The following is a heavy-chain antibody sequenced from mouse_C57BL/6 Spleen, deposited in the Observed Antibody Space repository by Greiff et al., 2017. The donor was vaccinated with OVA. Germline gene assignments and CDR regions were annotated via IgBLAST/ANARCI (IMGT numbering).Heavy chain of an antibody. CDR3: AREDYDYGDWYFDV. J-gene: IGHJ1*03. Sequence: DVMLVESGGGLVKPGGSLKLSCAASGFTFSSYAMSWVRQTPEKRLEWVATISDGGSYTYYPDNVKGRFTISRDNAKNNLYLQMSHLKSEDTAMYYCAREDYDYGDWYFDVWGTGTTVTVSS. D-gene: IGHD2-4*01. CDR2: ISDGGSYT. CDR1: GFTFSSYA. V-gene: IGHV5-4*01.